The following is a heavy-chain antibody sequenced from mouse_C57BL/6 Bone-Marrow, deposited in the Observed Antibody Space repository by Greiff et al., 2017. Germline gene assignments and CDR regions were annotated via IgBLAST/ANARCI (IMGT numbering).Heavy chain of an antibody. CDR2: LYPSDSYT. CDR3: AKDRFDY. CDR1: GYTFTSYW. V-gene: IGHV1-50*01. J-gene: IGHJ2*01. Sequence: QVQLQQPGAELVKPGASVKLSCKASGYTFTSYWMQWVKQRPGQGLEWIGELYPSDSYTNYNQKFKGKATLTVDTSSSTAYMQLSSLTSEDSAVYYCAKDRFDYWGQGTTLTVSS.